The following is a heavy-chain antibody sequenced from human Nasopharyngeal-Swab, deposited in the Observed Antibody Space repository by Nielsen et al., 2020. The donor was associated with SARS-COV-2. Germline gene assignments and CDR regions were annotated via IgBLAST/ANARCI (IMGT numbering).Heavy chain of an antibody. CDR2: IYSRGET. Sequence: GESLKISCAASGFTFSEYCMIWIRQAPGKGLEWVADIYSRGETHYTDSVMGRFTISRDNSKNMVNLQLNSLKAEDTAVYYCARMDFIASRDYWGQGTLVTVSS. D-gene: IGHD6-13*01. V-gene: IGHV3-53*01. J-gene: IGHJ4*02. CDR1: GFTFSEYC. CDR3: ARMDFIASRDY.